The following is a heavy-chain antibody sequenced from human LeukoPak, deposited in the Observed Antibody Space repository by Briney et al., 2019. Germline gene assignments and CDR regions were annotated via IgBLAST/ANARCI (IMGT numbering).Heavy chain of an antibody. J-gene: IGHJ5*02. CDR3: AKADDYYGSGSYYGFDP. CDR1: GFTFSSYK. V-gene: IGHV3-48*01. CDR2: ISSSSTTI. D-gene: IGHD3-10*01. Sequence: GGSLRLSCAASGFTFSSYKMNWVRQAPGKGLEWISYISSSSTTIHYADSVKGRFTISRDNSKNTLYLQMNSLRAEDTAVYYCAKADDYYGSGSYYGFDPWGQGTLVTVSS.